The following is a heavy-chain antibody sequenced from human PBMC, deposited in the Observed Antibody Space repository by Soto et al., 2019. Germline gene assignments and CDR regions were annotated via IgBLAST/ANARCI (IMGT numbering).Heavy chain of an antibody. CDR2: MNQDGSES. CDR1: GFSLSSYW. Sequence: EVQLVESGGGLVQPGGSLRLSCAASGFSLSSYWMSWVRQAPGKGLEWVANMNQDGSESDYVGSVKGRFTFTRDNAKNSLYLQMNRLRAEDTAVYYCARLSTSAGRGDLACWGEGTLVTVSS. V-gene: IGHV3-7*01. D-gene: IGHD3-10*01. CDR3: ARLSTSAGRGDLAC. J-gene: IGHJ4*02.